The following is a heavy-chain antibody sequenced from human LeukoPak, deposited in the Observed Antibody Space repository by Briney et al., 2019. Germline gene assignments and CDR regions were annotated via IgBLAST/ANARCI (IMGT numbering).Heavy chain of an antibody. CDR1: GFTFSSYA. V-gene: IGHV3-30*03. D-gene: IGHD5-18*01. J-gene: IGHJ4*02. CDR2: MSYDGSNK. Sequence: PGGSLRLSCAASGFTFSSYAMSWVRQAPGKGLEWVAVMSYDGSNKYYADSVKGRFTISRDNSKNMLYLQMNSLRAEDTAVYYCARAKTAMVLDYWGQGTLVTVSS. CDR3: ARAKTAMVLDY.